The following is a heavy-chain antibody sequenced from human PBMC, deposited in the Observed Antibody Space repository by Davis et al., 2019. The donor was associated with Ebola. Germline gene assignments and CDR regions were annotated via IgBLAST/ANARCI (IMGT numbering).Heavy chain of an antibody. V-gene: IGHV4-4*02. CDR3: ARAGSGEGAVVITYYFDY. Sequence: SETLSLTCVVSGGSISSSNYWSWVRQPPGEGLEWIGEIYHSGSTNYNPSLKNRVTISLDKSKNQFSLNLNSVTAADTAVYYCARAGSGEGAVVITYYFDYWGQGTLVTVSS. J-gene: IGHJ4*02. CDR2: IYHSGST. D-gene: IGHD3-22*01. CDR1: GGSISSSNY.